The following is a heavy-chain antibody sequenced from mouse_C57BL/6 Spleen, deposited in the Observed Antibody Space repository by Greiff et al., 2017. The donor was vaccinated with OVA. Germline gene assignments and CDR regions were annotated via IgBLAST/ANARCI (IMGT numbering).Heavy chain of an antibody. CDR2: ISYSGST. CDR1: GYSITSGYV. V-gene: IGHV3-1*01. CDR3: ARGGGGYQGYFDY. D-gene: IGHD5-1-1*01. Sequence: EVKLMESGPGMVKPSQSLSLTCTVSGYSITSGYVWHWIRPFPGNLLEWMGFISYSGSTNYNPSLKSRISITHDTSKNPFFLKRNAVTTEDTATYYCARGGGGYQGYFDYWGQGTTLTVSS. J-gene: IGHJ2*01.